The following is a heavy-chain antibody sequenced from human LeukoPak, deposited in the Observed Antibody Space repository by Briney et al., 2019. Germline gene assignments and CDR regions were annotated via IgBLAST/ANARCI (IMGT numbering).Heavy chain of an antibody. V-gene: IGHV1-69*05. J-gene: IGHJ5*02. CDR3: ARLKYYYGSGSYSGWFDP. D-gene: IGHD3-10*01. Sequence: ASVKVCCKASGYTFTGYYMHWVRQAPGQGLEWMGGIIPIFGTANYAQKFQGRVTITTDESTSTAYMELSSLRSEDTAVYYCARLKYYYGSGSYSGWFDPWGQGTLVTVSS. CDR2: IIPIFGTA. CDR1: GYTFTGYY.